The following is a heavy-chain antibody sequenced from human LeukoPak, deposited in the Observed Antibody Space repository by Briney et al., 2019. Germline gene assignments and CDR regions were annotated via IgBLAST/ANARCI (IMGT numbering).Heavy chain of an antibody. V-gene: IGHV1-8*01. CDR1: GYTYPCCD. Sequence: ASVKVTFKAAGYTYPCCDLNSAPQATGQGLEWTGWMNPNSGNTGYGQSFQGRITMTRDISIGTAYMELSNLTSEDTAIYYCTTGSRGPRDNWGSGTPVTVSA. CDR3: TTGSRGPRDN. J-gene: IGHJ4*01. CDR2: MNPNSGNT.